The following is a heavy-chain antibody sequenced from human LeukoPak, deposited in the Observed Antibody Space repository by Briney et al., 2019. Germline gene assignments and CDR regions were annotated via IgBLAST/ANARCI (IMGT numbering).Heavy chain of an antibody. J-gene: IGHJ3*02. D-gene: IGHD1-1*01. Sequence: GGSLRLSCAASGFTVSSYHMSWVRQAPGKGLEWVSGIYSGGSTYYADSVKGRFTISRDNSQNTLYLQMNSLRVEDTAVYYCARDRYGRNAFDIWGQGTMVTVSS. CDR3: ARDRYGRNAFDI. V-gene: IGHV3-53*01. CDR2: IYSGGST. CDR1: GFTVSSYH.